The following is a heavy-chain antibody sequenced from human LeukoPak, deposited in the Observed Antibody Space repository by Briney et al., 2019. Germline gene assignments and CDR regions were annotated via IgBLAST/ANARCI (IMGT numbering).Heavy chain of an antibody. CDR3: ARYHYGSSAYWINDY. Sequence: YPSETLSLTCTVSGGSISSYYWSWIRQPPGKGLEWIGYISNSGSTNYNPSLKSRVTISVDTSKNQFSLKVTSVTAADTAVYYCARYHYGSSAYWINDYWGQGALATVSS. CDR1: GGSISSYY. D-gene: IGHD3-22*01. V-gene: IGHV4-59*01. J-gene: IGHJ4*02. CDR2: ISNSGST.